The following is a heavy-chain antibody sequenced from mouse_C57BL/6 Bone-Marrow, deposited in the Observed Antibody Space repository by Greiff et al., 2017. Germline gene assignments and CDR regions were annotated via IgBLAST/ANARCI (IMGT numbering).Heavy chain of an antibody. CDR1: GYTFTSYW. V-gene: IGHV1-69*01. D-gene: IGHD5-1*01. J-gene: IGHJ2*01. Sequence: QVHVKQPGAELVMPGASVKLSCKASGYTFTSYWMHWVKQRPGQGLEWIGEIDPSDSYTNYNPKFKGKSTLTVEKSSNTVYLELSRLTSDDSAVYYCARSSTFFYYFDYWGQGTTLTVSS. CDR2: IDPSDSYT. CDR3: ARSSTFFYYFDY.